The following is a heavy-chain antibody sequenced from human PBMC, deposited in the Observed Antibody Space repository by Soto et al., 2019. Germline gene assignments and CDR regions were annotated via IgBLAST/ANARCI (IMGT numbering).Heavy chain of an antibody. J-gene: IGHJ6*02. CDR2: IIPIFGTA. CDR1: GGTFSSYA. CDR3: ARGAYCGGDCYSDYYYYYGMDV. D-gene: IGHD2-21*02. V-gene: IGHV1-69*12. Sequence: QVQLVQSGAEVKKPGSSVKVSCKASGGTFSSYAISWVRQAPGQGLEWMGGIIPIFGTANYAQKFQGRVTITADESTRTAYMELSSLRSEDTAVYYCARGAYCGGDCYSDYYYYYGMDVWGQGTTVTVSS.